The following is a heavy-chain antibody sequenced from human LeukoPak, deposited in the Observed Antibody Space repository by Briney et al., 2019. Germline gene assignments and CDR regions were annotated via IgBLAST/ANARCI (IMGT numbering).Heavy chain of an antibody. V-gene: IGHV3-72*01. D-gene: IGHD1-26*01. CDR2: TNSKPISYTT. CDR3: ARGVAASFDY. Sequence: GGSLRLSCAASGFTLSDYHMDWVRQAPGQGLEWVGRTNSKPISYTTISAASVRGGFTSSSNDTSNSLNLQISGLKTDGAAVYYCARGVAASFDYWGQGILVTVSS. J-gene: IGHJ4*02. CDR1: GFTLSDYH.